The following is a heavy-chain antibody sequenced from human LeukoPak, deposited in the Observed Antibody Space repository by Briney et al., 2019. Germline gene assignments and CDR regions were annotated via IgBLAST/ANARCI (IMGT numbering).Heavy chain of an antibody. J-gene: IGHJ4*02. V-gene: IGHV3-23*01. CDR2: ISGSGGST. CDR1: GFTFSSYG. CDR3: AKDLYYDILTGYRPIYFDY. Sequence: PGGSLRLSCAASGFTFSSYGMSWVRQAPGKGLEWVSAISGSGGSTYYADSVKGRFTISRDNSKNTLYLQMNSLRAEDTAVYYCAKDLYYDILTGYRPIYFDYWGQGTLVTVSS. D-gene: IGHD3-9*01.